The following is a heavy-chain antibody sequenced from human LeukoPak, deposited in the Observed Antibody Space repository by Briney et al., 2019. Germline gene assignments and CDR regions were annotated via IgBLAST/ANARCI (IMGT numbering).Heavy chain of an antibody. Sequence: PGRSLRLSCAASGFTFDDYAMHWVRQAPGKGLEWGSGINWNSDSIGYADSVKGRFTTSRDNAKNSLYLQMNSLRAEDTAFYYCAINGGGDSGYGNFDYWGQGTLVTVSS. D-gene: IGHD5-12*01. CDR2: INWNSDSI. CDR1: GFTFDDYA. CDR3: AINGGGDSGYGNFDY. V-gene: IGHV3-9*01. J-gene: IGHJ4*02.